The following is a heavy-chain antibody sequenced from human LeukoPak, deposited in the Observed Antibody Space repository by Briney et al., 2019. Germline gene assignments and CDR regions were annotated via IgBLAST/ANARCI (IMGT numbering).Heavy chain of an antibody. Sequence: SETLSLTCTVSGGSISSSSYYWGWIRQPPGKGLEWIGSIYYSGSTYYNPSLKSRVTISVDTSKNQFSLKLSSVTAADTAVYYCAREGGSIAAREFDYWGQGTLVTVSS. CDR1: GGSISSSSYY. D-gene: IGHD6-6*01. CDR2: IYYSGST. CDR3: AREGGSIAAREFDY. J-gene: IGHJ4*02. V-gene: IGHV4-39*07.